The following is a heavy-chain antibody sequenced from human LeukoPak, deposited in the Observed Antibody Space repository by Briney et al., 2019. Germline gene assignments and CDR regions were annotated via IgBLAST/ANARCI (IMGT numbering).Heavy chain of an antibody. Sequence: SETLSLTCTVSGGSISSYYWSWIRQPPGKGLEWIGEINHSGSTNYNPSLKSRVTISVDTSKNQFSLKLSSVTAADTAVYYCAREDYYVTNFDYWGQGTLVTVSS. J-gene: IGHJ4*02. V-gene: IGHV4-34*01. D-gene: IGHD3-10*02. CDR2: INHSGST. CDR3: AREDYYVTNFDY. CDR1: GGSISSYY.